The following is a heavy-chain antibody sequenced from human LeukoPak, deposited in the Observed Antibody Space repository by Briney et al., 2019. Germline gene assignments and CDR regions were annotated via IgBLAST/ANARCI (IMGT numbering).Heavy chain of an antibody. CDR2: INHSGST. J-gene: IGHJ4*02. V-gene: IGHV4-34*01. D-gene: IGHD6-19*01. CDR1: GGSISSYY. CDR3: ARLGQWLVRY. Sequence: SETLSLTCTVSGGSISSYYWSWIRQPPGKGLEWIGEINHSGSTNYNPSLKSRVTISVDTSKNQFSLKLSSVTAADTAVYYCARLGQWLVRYWGQGTLVTVSS.